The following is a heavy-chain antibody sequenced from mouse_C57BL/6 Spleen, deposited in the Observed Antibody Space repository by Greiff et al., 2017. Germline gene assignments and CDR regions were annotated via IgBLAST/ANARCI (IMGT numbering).Heavy chain of an antibody. CDR2: IYPGDGDT. CDR1: GYAFSSSW. V-gene: IGHV1-82*01. Sequence: QVQLKQSGPELVKPGASVKISCKASGYAFSSSWMNWVKQRPGKGLEWIGRIYPGDGDTNYNGKFKGKATLTADKSSSTAYMQLSSLTSEDSAVYFCARRRNWGFDYWGQGTTLTVSS. D-gene: IGHD4-1*01. CDR3: ARRRNWGFDY. J-gene: IGHJ2*01.